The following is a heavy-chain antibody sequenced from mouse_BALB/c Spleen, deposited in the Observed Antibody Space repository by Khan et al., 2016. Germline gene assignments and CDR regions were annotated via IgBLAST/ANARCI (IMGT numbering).Heavy chain of an antibody. J-gene: IGHJ4*01. Sequence: EVQLQESGPGLVKPSQSLSLTCTVTGYSITSDYAWNWIRQFPGNKLEWMGYISXSGSTSYNPSLKSRISITRDTSKNQFFLQLNSVTTEDTATYYCARRSYDYDAGYAMDYWGQGTSVTVSS. CDR1: GYSITSDYA. V-gene: IGHV3-2*02. D-gene: IGHD2-4*01. CDR3: ARRSYDYDAGYAMDY. CDR2: ISXSGST.